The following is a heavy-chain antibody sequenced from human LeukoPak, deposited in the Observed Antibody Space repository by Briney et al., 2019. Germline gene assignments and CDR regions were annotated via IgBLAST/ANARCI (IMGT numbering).Heavy chain of an antibody. CDR2: IYTSGST. D-gene: IGHD3-22*01. Sequence: PSETLSLTCTVSGGSIISYYWSWIRQPAGKRLEWIGRIYTSGSTNYNPSLKSRVTMSVDTSKNQFSLKLSSVTAADTAVYYCARDRTYYYDGSGYYLFDPWGQGTLVTVSS. J-gene: IGHJ5*02. CDR3: ARDRTYYYDGSGYYLFDP. CDR1: GGSIISYY. V-gene: IGHV4-4*07.